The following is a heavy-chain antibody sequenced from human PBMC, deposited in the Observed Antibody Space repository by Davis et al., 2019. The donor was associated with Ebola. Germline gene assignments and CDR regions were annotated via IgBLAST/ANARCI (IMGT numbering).Heavy chain of an antibody. CDR1: GGSISSYY. J-gene: IGHJ4*02. V-gene: IGHV4-59*12. D-gene: IGHD6-6*01. Sequence: PSETLSLTCTVSGGSISSYYWSWIRQPPGKGLEWIGYIYYSGSTNYNPSLKSRVTISVDTSKNQFSLKLSSVTAADTAVYYCAREGGSSSSSGAFDYWGQGTLVTVSS. CDR2: IYYSGST. CDR3: AREGGSSSSSGAFDY.